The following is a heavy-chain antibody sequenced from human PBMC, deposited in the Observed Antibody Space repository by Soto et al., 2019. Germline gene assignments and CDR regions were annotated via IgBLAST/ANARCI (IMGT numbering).Heavy chain of an antibody. D-gene: IGHD2-2*01. CDR1: GYSFTSYW. CDR3: ARFLVVVPAANDAFDI. CDR2: IYHGDSDT. Sequence: PGESLKISCNGSGYSFTSYWIGWVRQMPGKGLEWMGIIYHGDSDTRYSPSFQGQVTISADKSISTAYLQWSSLKASDTAMYYCARFLVVVPAANDAFDIWGQGTMVTVSS. J-gene: IGHJ3*02. V-gene: IGHV5-51*01.